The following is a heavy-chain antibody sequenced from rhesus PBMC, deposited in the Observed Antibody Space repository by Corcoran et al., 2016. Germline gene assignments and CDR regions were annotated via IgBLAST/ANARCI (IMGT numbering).Heavy chain of an antibody. CDR3: SLEYSSGCTPYFDY. D-gene: IGHD6-31*01. Sequence: QGTLKESGPALVKPTQTLTLTCTFSGFSLTTSGMGVGWIRQPPGKARGWLALIYWDDDKPYSTALKTRLTIAKDTSKHQVVLTMTNMDPVDTATYYLSLEYSSGCTPYFDYMGQGVLVTVSS. V-gene: IGHV2-174*01. CDR2: IYWDDDK. J-gene: IGHJ4*01. CDR1: GFSLTTSGMG.